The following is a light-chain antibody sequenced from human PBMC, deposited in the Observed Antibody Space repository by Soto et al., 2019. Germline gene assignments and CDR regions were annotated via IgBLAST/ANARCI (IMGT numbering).Light chain of an antibody. Sequence: DIVMTQSPLSLAVTPGEPASISCRSSQDLLHSNGYNYLDWYLQKPGQSPQLLIYLGSNRASGVPDRFSGSGSGTDFTLKISGVEAEDVGVYYCMQSLQTPPWTFGQGTKVEIK. CDR2: LGS. V-gene: IGKV2-28*01. CDR1: QDLLHSNGYNY. CDR3: MQSLQTPPWT. J-gene: IGKJ1*01.